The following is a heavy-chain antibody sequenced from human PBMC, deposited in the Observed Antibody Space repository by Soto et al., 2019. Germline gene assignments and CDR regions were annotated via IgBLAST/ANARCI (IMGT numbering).Heavy chain of an antibody. CDR1: GGSFSGYY. CDR3: ARLVPAATRYYYGMDV. J-gene: IGHJ6*02. D-gene: IGHD2-2*01. CDR2: INHSGST. Sequence: SESLSLTCAVYGGSFSGYYWSWIRQPPGKGLEWIGEINHSGSTNYNPSLKSRVTISVDTSKNQFSLKLSSVTAADTAVYYCARLVPAATRYYYGMDVWGQGTTVTVSS. V-gene: IGHV4-34*01.